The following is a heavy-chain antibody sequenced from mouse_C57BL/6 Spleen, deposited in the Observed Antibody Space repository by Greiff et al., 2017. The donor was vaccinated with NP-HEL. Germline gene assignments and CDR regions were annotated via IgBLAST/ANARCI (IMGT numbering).Heavy chain of an antibody. V-gene: IGHV7-3*01. Sequence: EVQRVESGGGLVQPGGSLSLSCAASGFTFTDYYMSWVRQPPGKALEWLGFIRNKANGYTTEYSASVKGRFTISRVNSQSILYLQMNALRAEDSATYYCARYSGSWFAYWGQGTLVTVSA. J-gene: IGHJ3*01. D-gene: IGHD3-1*01. CDR1: GFTFTDYY. CDR2: IRNKANGYTT. CDR3: ARYSGSWFAY.